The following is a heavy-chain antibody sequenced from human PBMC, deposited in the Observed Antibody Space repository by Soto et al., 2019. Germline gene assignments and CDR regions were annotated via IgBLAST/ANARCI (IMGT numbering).Heavy chain of an antibody. CDR3: ARAIKRWEVYQYFDS. J-gene: IGHJ4*02. Sequence: QVLLLQSGAEVKEPGSSVRVSCKVSGSTFNNFAFSWLRQAPGRGPEWMGGIVVVSNTVDYSQRFQDRVTITADTSTSTLYMELSSLTYEYTAVYYCARAIKRWEVYQYFDSWGQGTLLSVFS. CDR1: GSTFNNFA. CDR2: IVVVSNTV. D-gene: IGHD1-26*01. V-gene: IGHV1-69*06.